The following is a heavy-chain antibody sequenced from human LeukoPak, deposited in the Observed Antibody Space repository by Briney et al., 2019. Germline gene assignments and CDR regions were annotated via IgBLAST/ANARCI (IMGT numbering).Heavy chain of an antibody. J-gene: IGHJ6*02. CDR2: ISSSSSYI. V-gene: IGHV3-21*01. CDR1: GFTFSSYS. CDR3: AMWPVARESYMGYYGMDV. Sequence: GGSLRLSCAASGFTFSSYSMNWVRQAPGKGLEWVSSISSSSSYIYYADSVRGRSTISRDNAKNSLYLQMNSLRAEDTAVYYCAMWPVARESYMGYYGMDVWGQGTTVTVSS. D-gene: IGHD1-26*01.